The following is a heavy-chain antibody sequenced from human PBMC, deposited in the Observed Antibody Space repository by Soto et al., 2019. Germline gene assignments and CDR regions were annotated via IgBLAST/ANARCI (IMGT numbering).Heavy chain of an antibody. Sequence: GGSLRLSCAASGSTFSSYSMNWVRQAPGKGLEWVSSISSSTSYTYYADSVKGRFTISRDNSKNTLYLQMNSLRAEDTAVYYCARGWGRFDPWGQGTLVTVSS. CDR3: ARGWGRFDP. J-gene: IGHJ5*02. V-gene: IGHV3-21*01. CDR2: ISSSTSYT. D-gene: IGHD7-27*01. CDR1: GSTFSSYS.